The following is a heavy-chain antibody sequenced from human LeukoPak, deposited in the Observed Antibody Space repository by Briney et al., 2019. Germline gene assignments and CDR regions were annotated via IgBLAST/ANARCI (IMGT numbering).Heavy chain of an antibody. V-gene: IGHV3-48*03. CDR2: ISWNSGSI. J-gene: IGHJ4*02. Sequence: GGSLRPSCAASGFTFSSYEMNWVRQAPGKGLEWVSGISWNSGSIGYADSVKGRFTISRDNAKNSLYLQMNSLRAEDTAVYYCARKPDGYNLGATNFDYWGQGTLVTVSS. D-gene: IGHD5-24*01. CDR3: ARKPDGYNLGATNFDY. CDR1: GFTFSSYE.